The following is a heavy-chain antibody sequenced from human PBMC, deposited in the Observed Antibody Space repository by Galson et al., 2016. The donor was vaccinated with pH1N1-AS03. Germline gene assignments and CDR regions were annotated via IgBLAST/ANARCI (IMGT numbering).Heavy chain of an antibody. CDR3: ARNRTDSYGSID. CDR2: IDWDDDK. D-gene: IGHD3-10*01. CDR1: GFSLTTDDMC. Sequence: PALVKPTQTLTLTCTFSGFSLTTDDMCVSWLRQPPGKALEWLARIDWDDDKYYSASLKTRLTISKDTSKNQVVLTMTNVDPVDTATYYCARNRTDSYGSIDWGQGTLVTVSS. V-gene: IGHV2-70*11. J-gene: IGHJ4*02.